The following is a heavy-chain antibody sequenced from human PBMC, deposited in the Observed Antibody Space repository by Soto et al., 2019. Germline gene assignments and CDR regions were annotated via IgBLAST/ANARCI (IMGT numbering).Heavy chain of an antibody. CDR2: MYNSGST. Sequence: QLQLQESGSGLVKPSQTLSLTCAVSGGSISSGGYSWSWIRQPPGKGLEWIGYMYNSGSTYHNPSLMSRVTISIDRSKIQFSLYLRSGNAADTAVYYCARVPDYRGQGILVTVSS. CDR3: ARVPDY. CDR1: GGSISSGGYS. D-gene: IGHD2-2*01. J-gene: IGHJ4*02. V-gene: IGHV4-30-2*01.